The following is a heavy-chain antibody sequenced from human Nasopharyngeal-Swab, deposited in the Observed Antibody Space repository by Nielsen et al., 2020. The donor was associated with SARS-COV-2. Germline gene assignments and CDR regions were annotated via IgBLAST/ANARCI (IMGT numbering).Heavy chain of an antibody. CDR1: GFTFSDYY. Sequence: GGSLRLSCAASGFTFSDYYMSWIRQAPGKGLDYISYISGSGGTIYYGDPMKGRFTISRDNAKHSLSLQMNSLRAEDTAVYYCARDRANWDFDYWGQGTLVTVSS. J-gene: IGHJ4*02. CDR2: ISGSGGTI. CDR3: ARDRANWDFDY. D-gene: IGHD7-27*01. V-gene: IGHV3-11*04.